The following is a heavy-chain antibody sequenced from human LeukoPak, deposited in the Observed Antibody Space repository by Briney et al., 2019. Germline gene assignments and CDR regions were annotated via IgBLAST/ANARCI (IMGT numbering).Heavy chain of an antibody. J-gene: IGHJ6*02. CDR2: IYYSGST. V-gene: IGHV4-59*01. CDR3: ARLGVNYDANYYYGMDV. D-gene: IGHD4/OR15-4a*01. CDR1: GGXISSYY. Sequence: SETLSLTCTVSGGXISSYYCSWIRQPPGKGLEWIGYIYYSGSTNYNPSLKSRVTISVDTSKNQFSLKLSSVTAADTAVYYCARLGVNYDANYYYGMDVWGQGTTVTVSS.